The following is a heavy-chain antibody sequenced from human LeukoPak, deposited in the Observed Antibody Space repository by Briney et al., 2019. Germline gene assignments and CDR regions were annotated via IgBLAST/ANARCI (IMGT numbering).Heavy chain of an antibody. CDR2: ISNDGSNR. CDR3: ARATFSSSGHSY. D-gene: IGHD6-13*01. Sequence: GGSLRLSCVVSGFTFSSYGMHWVRQAPGKGLEWVAVISNDGSNRYYADSAKGRFTISRDNAKSSLFLQMNSLRAEDTGVYYCARATFSSSGHSYWGQGTLVTVSS. CDR1: GFTFSSYG. J-gene: IGHJ4*02. V-gene: IGHV3-30*03.